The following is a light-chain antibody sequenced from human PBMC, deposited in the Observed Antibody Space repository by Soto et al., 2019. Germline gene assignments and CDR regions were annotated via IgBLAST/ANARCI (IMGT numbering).Light chain of an antibody. J-gene: IGKJ1*01. Sequence: DIQMTQSPSTLSASVGDRVTITCRASQSISSWLAWHQQKPGKAPRVLIYQASTLENWVASRLSGSGSGTEFTLPISSLQPDDFASYYCQQYETSWTFGQGTRVEMK. V-gene: IGKV1-5*03. CDR1: QSISSW. CDR2: QAS. CDR3: QQYETSWT.